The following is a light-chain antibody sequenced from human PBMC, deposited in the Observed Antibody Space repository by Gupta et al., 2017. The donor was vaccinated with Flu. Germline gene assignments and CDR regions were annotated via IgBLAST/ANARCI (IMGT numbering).Light chain of an antibody. V-gene: IGKV1-5*03. CDR2: KPS. J-gene: IGKJ1*01. CDR3: RQENSYSST. CDR1: QSISSW. Sequence: DIQMTQSPSTLSASVGDRVTITCRASQSISSWLAWYHQKPGKAPKLLLYKPSSSESGVPSRMSSRRSGREFTLTISSQQPHDYATSYCRQENSYSSTFGPGTKVEIK.